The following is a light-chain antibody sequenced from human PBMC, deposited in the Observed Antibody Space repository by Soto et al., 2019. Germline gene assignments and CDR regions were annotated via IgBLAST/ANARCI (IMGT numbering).Light chain of an antibody. CDR1: QSVSTNY. J-gene: IGKJ5*01. Sequence: IALTQSPGTLSSSPGQSATLSCRASQSVSTNYLAWYQQKPGQSPRLLIYGTSNRATGIPDRFSGSGSGTDFALTISRLEPEDFAVCNCKHSGSSTQITSGEGTRLEIK. CDR2: GTS. CDR3: KHSGSSTQIT. V-gene: IGKV3-20*01.